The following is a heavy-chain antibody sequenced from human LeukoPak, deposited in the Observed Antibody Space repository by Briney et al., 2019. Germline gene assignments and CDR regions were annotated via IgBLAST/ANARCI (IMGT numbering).Heavy chain of an antibody. CDR1: GYSFTSYW. Sequence: GESLKISCKGSGYSFTSYWIGWVRQMPGKGLEWMGIIYPGDSDTRYSPSFQGQATISADKSISTAYLQWGSLKASDSAMYYCARRDAAPVPPPDYWGQGTLVTVSS. J-gene: IGHJ4*02. V-gene: IGHV5-51*01. CDR2: IYPGDSDT. CDR3: ARRDAAPVPPPDY. D-gene: IGHD6-13*01.